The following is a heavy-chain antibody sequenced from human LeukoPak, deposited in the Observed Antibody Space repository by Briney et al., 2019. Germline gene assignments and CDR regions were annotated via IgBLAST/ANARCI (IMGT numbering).Heavy chain of an antibody. V-gene: IGHV4-34*01. D-gene: IGHD1-26*01. Sequence: SETLSLTCAVYGGSFSGYYWSWIRQPPGKGLEWIGEINHSGSTNYNPSLKSRVTISVDTSKNQFSLKLSSVTAADTAVYYCARVGGSYKGEGHFDYWGQGTLVTVSS. CDR3: ARVGGSYKGEGHFDY. CDR1: GGSFSGYY. CDR2: INHSGST. J-gene: IGHJ4*02.